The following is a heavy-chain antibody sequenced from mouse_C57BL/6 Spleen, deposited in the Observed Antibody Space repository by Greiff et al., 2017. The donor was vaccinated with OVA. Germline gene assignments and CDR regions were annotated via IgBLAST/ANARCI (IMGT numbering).Heavy chain of an antibody. V-gene: IGHV1-64*01. CDR1: GYTFTSYW. CDR3: ARLGTAQATAWFAD. Sequence: LKQPGAELVKPGASVKLSCKASGYTFTSYWMHWVKQRPGQGLEWIGMIHPNSGSTNYNEKFKSKATLTVDKSSSPAYMQLSSLTSEDSAVYYGARLGTAQATAWFADGGQGTLVTVSA. CDR2: IHPNSGST. J-gene: IGHJ3*01. D-gene: IGHD3-2*02.